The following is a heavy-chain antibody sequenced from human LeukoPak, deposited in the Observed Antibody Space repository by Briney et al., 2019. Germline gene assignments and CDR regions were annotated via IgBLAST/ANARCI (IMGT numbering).Heavy chain of an antibody. D-gene: IGHD3-22*01. CDR2: INHSGST. CDR3: ARGKYDASGYYRQFEF. Sequence: SETLSLTCAVYGGSFSGYYWSWIRQPPGKGLEWIGEINHSGSTNYNPSLKSRVTISVDTSKNQLSLKLTSMTAADTAVYYCARGKYDASGYYRQFEFWGQGTLVTVSS. V-gene: IGHV4-34*01. CDR1: GGSFSGYY. J-gene: IGHJ4*02.